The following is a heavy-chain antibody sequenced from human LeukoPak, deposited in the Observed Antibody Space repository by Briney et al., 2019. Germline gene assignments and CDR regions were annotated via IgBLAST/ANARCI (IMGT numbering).Heavy chain of an antibody. CDR1: GYTFTSYD. D-gene: IGHD3-16*02. J-gene: IGHJ4*02. CDR3: ARGKIRLRLGELSPPSDY. V-gene: IGHV1-46*01. Sequence: ASVKVSCKASGYTFTSYDVNWVRQATGQGLEWMGIINPSGGSTSYAQKFQGRVTMTRDTSTSTVYMELSSLRSEDTAVYYCARGKIRLRLGELSPPSDYWGQGTLVTVSS. CDR2: INPSGGST.